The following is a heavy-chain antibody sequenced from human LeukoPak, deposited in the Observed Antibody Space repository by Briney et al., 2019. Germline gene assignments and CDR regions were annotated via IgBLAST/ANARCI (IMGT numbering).Heavy chain of an antibody. J-gene: IGHJ5*02. CDR3: ARRVRGSSSKDNWFDP. CDR2: IYYSGST. Sequence: TASETLSLTCTVSGGSISSYYWSWIRQPPGKGLEWIGYIYYSGSTNYNPSLKSRVTISVDTSKNQFSLKLSSVTAADTAVYYCARRVRGSSSKDNWFDPWGQGTLVTVSS. CDR1: GGSISSYY. V-gene: IGHV4-59*08. D-gene: IGHD6-13*01.